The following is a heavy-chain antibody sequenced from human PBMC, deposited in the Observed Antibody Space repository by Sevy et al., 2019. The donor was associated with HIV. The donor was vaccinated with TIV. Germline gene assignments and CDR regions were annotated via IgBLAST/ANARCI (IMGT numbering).Heavy chain of an antibody. Sequence: ASVKVSCKASGYTFTSYGISWVRQAPGQGLEWMGWISAYNGNTNYAQKLQGRVTMTTDTSTSTAYMELRSLRSDDTAVYYCARDKACGQVHYYDSSGYWCYFDYWGQGTLVTVSS. J-gene: IGHJ4*02. V-gene: IGHV1-18*01. CDR1: GYTFTSYG. CDR2: ISAYNGNT. D-gene: IGHD3-22*01. CDR3: ARDKACGQVHYYDSSGYWCYFDY.